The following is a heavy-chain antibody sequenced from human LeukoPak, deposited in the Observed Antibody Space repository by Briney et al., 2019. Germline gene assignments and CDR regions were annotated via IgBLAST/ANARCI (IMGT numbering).Heavy chain of an antibody. J-gene: IGHJ4*02. Sequence: SETLSLTCAVYGGSFSGYYWSWIRQPPGKGLEWIGEINHSGSTNYNPSLKSRVTISVDTSKNQFSLKLSSVTAADTAVYYCARAFYFDYWGQGTLVTVSS. CDR1: GGSFSGYY. V-gene: IGHV4-34*01. CDR3: ARAFYFDY. CDR2: INHSGST.